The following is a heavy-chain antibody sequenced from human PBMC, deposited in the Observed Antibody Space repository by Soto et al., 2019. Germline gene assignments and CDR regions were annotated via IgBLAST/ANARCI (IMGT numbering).Heavy chain of an antibody. CDR1: GFTFTSYD. Sequence: AVGSVRLSCAASGFTFTSYDMHWVRQAPGKGLEWMALILHDGSAEYYADSVKGRFTISRDNSRSTLYLQMNSLRAEDTAVYYCARSRDGYSFYFYYGMDGWGQGTTVTVSS. J-gene: IGHJ6*02. CDR3: ARSRDGYSFYFYYGMDG. CDR2: ILHDGSAE. D-gene: IGHD4-4*01. V-gene: IGHV3-30*03.